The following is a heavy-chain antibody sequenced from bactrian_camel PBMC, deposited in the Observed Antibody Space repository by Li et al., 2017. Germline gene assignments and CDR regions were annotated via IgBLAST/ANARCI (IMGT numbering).Heavy chain of an antibody. Sequence: HVQLVESGGDSVQAGGSLRLSCAISGDTDSNYCMAWFRQAPGKEREGIAVLDTHGDIEYADSVKGRFFISKDNAKNVHYLQMNDLKPEDTGVYYWAADTEGDWGLVGSDFRYWGRGTQVTVS. CDR1: GDTDSNYC. CDR3: AADTEGDWGLVGSDFRY. CDR2: LDTHGDI. V-gene: IGHV3S1*01. J-gene: IGHJ6*01. D-gene: IGHD7*01.